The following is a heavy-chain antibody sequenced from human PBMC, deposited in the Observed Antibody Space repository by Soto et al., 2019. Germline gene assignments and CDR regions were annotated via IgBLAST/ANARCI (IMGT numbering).Heavy chain of an antibody. CDR2: IYYSGST. Sequence: PSETLSLTCTVSGGSISSNYYYWGWIRQPPGKGLEWIGSIYYSGSTYYNPSLKSRVTISVDTSKNQFSLKLSSVTAADTAVYYWARPSGSYLYYFDDWGQGTLVTVSS. V-gene: IGHV4-39*01. D-gene: IGHD1-26*01. CDR3: ARPSGSYLYYFDD. J-gene: IGHJ4*02. CDR1: GGSISSNYYY.